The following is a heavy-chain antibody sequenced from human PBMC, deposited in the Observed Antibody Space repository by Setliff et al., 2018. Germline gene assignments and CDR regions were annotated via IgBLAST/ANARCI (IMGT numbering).Heavy chain of an antibody. CDR3: AKDGAQGLLWFGEFSGIQH. J-gene: IGHJ1*01. D-gene: IGHD3-10*01. Sequence: GGSLRLSCAASGFTFSRYDMHWFRQGTGKRLEWVSAIGTVGHTYYPDSVKGRFTISRENARNSLYLQMNSLRAGDTAVYYCAKDGAQGLLWFGEFSGIQHWGQGTLVTVSS. CDR2: IGTVGHT. V-gene: IGHV3-13*01. CDR1: GFTFSRYD.